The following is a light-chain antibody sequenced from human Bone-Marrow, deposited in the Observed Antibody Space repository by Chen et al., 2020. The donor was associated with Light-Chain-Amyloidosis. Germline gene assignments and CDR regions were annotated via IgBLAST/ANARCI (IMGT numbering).Light chain of an antibody. CDR2: RDT. CDR3: QSADNSGTYDVI. V-gene: IGLV3-25*03. CDR1: DLPTQY. J-gene: IGLJ2*01. Sequence: SYELTQPPSVSVSPGQTARITCSGDDLPTQYAYWYQQKPGQAPVLVVHRDTERPSCSSERFAGSSSGPTATLTISGVQAEDDADYHCQSADNSGTYDVIFGGGTKLTVL.